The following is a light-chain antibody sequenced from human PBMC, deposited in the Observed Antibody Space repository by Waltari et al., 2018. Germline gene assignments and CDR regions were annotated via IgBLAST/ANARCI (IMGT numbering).Light chain of an antibody. J-gene: IGLJ1*01. CDR1: SSDIGGYNY. V-gene: IGLV2-14*01. Sequence: QSALTQPASVSGSPGQSITISCAGTSSDIGGYNYVSWYQQHPDEAPKLIIYETSKRPSGVATRVSASKSGDTASLTISGLQAEDESDYYCTSYTSDNLYVFGSGTKVTVL. CDR2: ETS. CDR3: TSYTSDNLYV.